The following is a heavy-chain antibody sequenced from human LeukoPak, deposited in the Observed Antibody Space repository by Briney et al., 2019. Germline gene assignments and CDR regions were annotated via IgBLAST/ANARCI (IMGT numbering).Heavy chain of an antibody. J-gene: IGHJ5*02. CDR3: ARHPRRYCSSTSCYTVAYNWFDP. Sequence: SETLSLTCTVSGGSISSYYWSWIRQPPGKGLEWIGYIYYSGSTNYNPSLKSRVTISVDTSKNQLSLKLSSVTAADTAVYYCARHPRRYCSSTSCYTVAYNWFDPWGQGTLVTVSS. CDR2: IYYSGST. V-gene: IGHV4-59*08. D-gene: IGHD2-2*02. CDR1: GGSISSYY.